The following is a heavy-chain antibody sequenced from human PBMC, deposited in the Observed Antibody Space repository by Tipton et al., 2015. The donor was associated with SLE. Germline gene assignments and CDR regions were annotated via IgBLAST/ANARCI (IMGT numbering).Heavy chain of an antibody. J-gene: IGHJ4*02. D-gene: IGHD2-21*02. CDR2: INHSGST. Sequence: TLSLTCTVSGVSVTNYYWSWIRRPPGKGLEWIGEINHSGSTNYNPSLKSRVTISVDTSKNQFSLKLSSVTAADTAVYYCARCDTGFDYWGQGTLVTVSS. V-gene: IGHV4-34*01. CDR3: ARCDTGFDY. CDR1: GVSVTNYY.